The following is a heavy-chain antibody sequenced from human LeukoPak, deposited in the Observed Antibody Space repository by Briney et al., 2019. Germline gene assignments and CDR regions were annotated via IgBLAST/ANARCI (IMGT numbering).Heavy chain of an antibody. J-gene: IGHJ5*02. D-gene: IGHD3-3*01. Sequence: ASVKVSCKASGYTFTSYAMHWVRQAPGQRLEWMGWINAGNGNTKYSQKFQGRVTITRDTSASTAYMELSSLRSEDTAVYYCARAGAITIFGVVITRRNWFDPWGQGTLVTVPS. V-gene: IGHV1-3*01. CDR2: INAGNGNT. CDR3: ARAGAITIFGVVITRRNWFDP. CDR1: GYTFTSYA.